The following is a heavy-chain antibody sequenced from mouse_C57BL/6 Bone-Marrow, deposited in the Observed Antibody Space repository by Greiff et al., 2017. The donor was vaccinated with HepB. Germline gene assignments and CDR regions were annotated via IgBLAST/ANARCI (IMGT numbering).Heavy chain of an antibody. V-gene: IGHV1-69*01. D-gene: IGHD2-4*01. J-gene: IGHJ2*01. CDR3: ARSYDYDFDY. CDR2: IDPSDSYT. CDR1: GYTFTSYW. Sequence: QVQLQQPGAELVMPGASVKLSCKASGYTFTSYWMHWVKQRPGQGLEWIGEIDPSDSYTNYNQKFTGKSTLTVDKSSSTAYMQLSSLTSEDSAVYYCARSYDYDFDYWGQGTTLTVSS.